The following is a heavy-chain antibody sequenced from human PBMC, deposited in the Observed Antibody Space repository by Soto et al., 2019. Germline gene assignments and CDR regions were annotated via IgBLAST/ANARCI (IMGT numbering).Heavy chain of an antibody. D-gene: IGHD5-12*01. CDR2: IIPIFGTA. CDR3: ARAGRGVGWLQFSLAEQIYDAFDI. Sequence: QVQLVQSGAEVKKPGSSVKVSCKASGGTFSSYAISWVRQAPGQGLEWMGGIIPIFGTANYAQKFQGRVTITADESTNRADMELGSMRSEDMAVYYCARAGRGVGWLQFSLAEQIYDAFDIWGQGTMVTVSS. J-gene: IGHJ3*02. CDR1: GGTFSSYA. V-gene: IGHV1-69*01.